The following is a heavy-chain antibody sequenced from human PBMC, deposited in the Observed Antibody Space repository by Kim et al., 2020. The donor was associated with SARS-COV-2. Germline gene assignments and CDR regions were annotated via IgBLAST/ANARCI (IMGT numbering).Heavy chain of an antibody. Sequence: GGSLRLSCAASGFTFSNYGMHWVRQAPGKGLEWVAIVSYDGSMKYYGDSVKGRFTISRDSAKNTVFLQMNSLRAEDTAVYYCAKAGGLFAIIRYFYYMDV. V-gene: IGHV3-30*18. CDR1: GFTFSNYG. D-gene: IGHD2-8*01. J-gene: IGHJ6*03. CDR2: VSYDGSMK. CDR3: AKAGGLFAIIRYFYYMDV.